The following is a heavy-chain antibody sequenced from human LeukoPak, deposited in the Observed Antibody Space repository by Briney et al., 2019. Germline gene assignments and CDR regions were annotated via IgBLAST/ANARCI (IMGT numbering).Heavy chain of an antibody. V-gene: IGHV4-4*07. J-gene: IGHJ4*02. D-gene: IGHD7-27*01. CDR3: ARLRITGDLFDC. CDR2: IYTSGST. Sequence: PGGSLRLSCAASGLTVSSNYMSWIRQPAGKGLEWIGRIYTSGSTNYNPSLKSQVTMSVDTSKNQFSLKLSSVTAADTAVYYCARLRITGDLFDCWGQGTLVTVSS. CDR1: GLTVSSNY.